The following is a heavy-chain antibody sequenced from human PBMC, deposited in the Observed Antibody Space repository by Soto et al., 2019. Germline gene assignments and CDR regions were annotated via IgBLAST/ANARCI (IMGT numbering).Heavy chain of an antibody. Sequence: SVKVSCKAPGGTFSTYVISWVRQAPGQGLEWMGGIIPSFGTAHYAQKFQDRVTITADESTSTAYMELSSLRSGDTAVYYCARVSGVEYQISLLYSMDVWGQGATVTVSS. V-gene: IGHV1-69*13. CDR1: GGTFSTYV. CDR2: IIPSFGTA. D-gene: IGHD2-2*01. CDR3: ARVSGVEYQISLLYSMDV. J-gene: IGHJ6*03.